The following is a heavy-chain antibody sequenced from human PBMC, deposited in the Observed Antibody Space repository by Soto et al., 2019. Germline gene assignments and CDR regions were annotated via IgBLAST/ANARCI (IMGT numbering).Heavy chain of an antibody. Sequence: GASVKVSCKASGGTFSSYAISWVRQAPGQGLEWMGGIIPIFGTANYAQKFQGRVTITADKSTSTAYMELSSLRSEDTAVYYCARGSSGSYGSFDYWGQGTLVTVSS. CDR1: GGTFSSYA. D-gene: IGHD1-26*01. CDR3: ARGSSGSYGSFDY. J-gene: IGHJ4*02. CDR2: IIPIFGTA. V-gene: IGHV1-69*06.